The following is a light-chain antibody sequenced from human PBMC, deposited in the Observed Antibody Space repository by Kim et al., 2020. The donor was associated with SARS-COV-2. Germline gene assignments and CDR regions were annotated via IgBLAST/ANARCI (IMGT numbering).Light chain of an antibody. CDR3: AAWDDSLSGEV. V-gene: IGLV1-47*01. J-gene: IGLJ2*01. CDR2: GNN. CDR1: TNNGASNY. Sequence: GQVITTCSAGSTNNGASNYVYWYQQLPGTAPKLLIYGNNHRPSGVPDRFSGSKSGTSASLAISGLRAEDEADYYCAAWDDSLSGEVFGGGTQLTVL.